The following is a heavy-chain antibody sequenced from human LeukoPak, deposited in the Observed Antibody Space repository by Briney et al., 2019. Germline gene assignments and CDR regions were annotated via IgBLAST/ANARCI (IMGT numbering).Heavy chain of an antibody. CDR2: IYYSGST. V-gene: IGHV4-59*01. CDR1: GFTISSYY. D-gene: IGHD4-17*01. Sequence: PSETLSLTCTGSGFTISSYYWSWVRQPPGKGLEWIGYIYYSGSTNYNPSLKRRGSISVDTSKNQFSLKLSSVTAADTAVYYCARGAVTYYFDYWGQGTLVTVSS. J-gene: IGHJ4*02. CDR3: ARGAVTYYFDY.